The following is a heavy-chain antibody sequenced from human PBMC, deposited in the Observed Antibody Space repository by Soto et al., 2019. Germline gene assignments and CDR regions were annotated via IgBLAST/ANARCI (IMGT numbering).Heavy chain of an antibody. V-gene: IGHV1-3*01. CDR3: ARADIAVAGTAYYYYYYYMDV. CDR2: INPSNGNT. CDR1: GYTFTGYY. J-gene: IGHJ6*03. Sequence: ASVKVSCKASGYTFTGYYMHWVRQAPGQRLEWIGWINPSNGNTKYSQKFQGRVTITRDTSAGTAYMELSSLRSEDTAVYYCARADIAVAGTAYYYYYYYMDVWGKGTTVTVSS. D-gene: IGHD6-19*01.